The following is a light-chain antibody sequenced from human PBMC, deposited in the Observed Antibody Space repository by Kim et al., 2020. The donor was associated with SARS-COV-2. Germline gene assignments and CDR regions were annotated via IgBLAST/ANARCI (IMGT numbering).Light chain of an antibody. V-gene: IGLV3-19*01. Sequence: ALGQTVRLTCQGDRLRSYYTSWYQQKPGRAPVLVLYHKKNRPSGIPDRFSGSHSGNTASLTITGAQAEDEADYYCNSRDSSGNHYVFGTGTKVTVL. J-gene: IGLJ1*01. CDR2: HKK. CDR1: RLRSYY. CDR3: NSRDSSGNHYV.